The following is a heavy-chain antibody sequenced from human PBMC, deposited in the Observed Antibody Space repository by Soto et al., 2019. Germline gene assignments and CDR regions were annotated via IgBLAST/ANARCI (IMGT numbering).Heavy chain of an antibody. V-gene: IGHV3-7*01. J-gene: IGHJ3*02. CDR2: IKQDGSEK. CDR1: GFTFSTYW. CDR3: DCSSGGAFDI. Sequence: LRLSCAASGFTFSTYWMSWVRQAPGKGLEWVANIKQDGSEKYYVDSVKGRFTISRDNAKNSLYLQMNSFRAEDTAVYYCDCSSGGAFDIWGQGTMVTVSS. D-gene: IGHD6-25*01.